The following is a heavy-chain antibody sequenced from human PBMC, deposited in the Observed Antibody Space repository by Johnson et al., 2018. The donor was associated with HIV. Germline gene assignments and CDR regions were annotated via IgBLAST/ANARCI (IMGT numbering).Heavy chain of an antibody. CDR2: ISYDGSNK. D-gene: IGHD5-12*01. V-gene: IGHV3-30-3*01. J-gene: IGHJ3*02. CDR3: ARVGVSGYDLAAFDI. CDR1: GFTFSSYA. Sequence: QMLLVESGGGVVQPGRSLRLSCAASGFTFSSYAMHWVRQAPGKGLEWVAVISYDGSNKYYADSVKGRFTISRDNSKNTLYLQMNSLRTEDTAIYYCARVGVSGYDLAAFDIWGRGTIVTVSS.